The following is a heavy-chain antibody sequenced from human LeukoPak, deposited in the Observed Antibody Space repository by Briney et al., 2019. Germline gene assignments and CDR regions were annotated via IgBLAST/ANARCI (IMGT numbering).Heavy chain of an antibody. D-gene: IGHD1-26*01. V-gene: IGHV1-18*01. J-gene: IGHJ6*03. CDR3: ASSWTSGSYGNYYMDV. CDR1: GYTFTSYG. Sequence: GASVKVSCKASGYTFTSYGISWVQQAPGQGLEWMGWISAYNGNTNYAQKLQGRVTMTTDTSTSTAYMELRSLRSDDTAVYYCASSWTSGSYGNYYMDVWGKGTTVTVSS. CDR2: ISAYNGNT.